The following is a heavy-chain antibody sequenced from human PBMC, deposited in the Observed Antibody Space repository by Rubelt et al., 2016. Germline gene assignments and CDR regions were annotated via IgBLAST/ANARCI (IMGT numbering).Heavy chain of an antibody. CDR1: GGSFSGYY. CDR3: ASAVGYQNQGNFQH. CDR2: INHSGST. Sequence: QVQLQQWGAGLLKPSETLSLTCAVYGGSFSGYYWSWIRQPPGKGLEWIGEINHSGSTNYNPSLKSRGTISVDTSKNHFSLKLSSVTAADTAVYYCASAVGYQNQGNFQHWGQGTLVTVSS. V-gene: IGHV4-34*01. D-gene: IGHD3-16*02. J-gene: IGHJ1*01.